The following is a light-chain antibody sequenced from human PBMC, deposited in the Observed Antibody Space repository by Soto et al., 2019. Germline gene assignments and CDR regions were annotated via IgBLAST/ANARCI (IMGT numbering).Light chain of an antibody. Sequence: YELTQPPSVSVSPGQTASITCSGDKLGDKYACWYQQKPGQSPVLVIYQDSKRPSGIPERFSGSNSGNTATLTISGTQAMDEADYYCQAWDSSTVVFGGGTKLTVL. J-gene: IGLJ2*01. CDR3: QAWDSSTVV. V-gene: IGLV3-1*01. CDR1: KLGDKY. CDR2: QDS.